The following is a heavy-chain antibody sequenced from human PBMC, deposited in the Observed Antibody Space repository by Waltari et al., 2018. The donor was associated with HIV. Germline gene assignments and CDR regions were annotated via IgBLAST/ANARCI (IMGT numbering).Heavy chain of an antibody. D-gene: IGHD3-3*01. CDR1: GGSFSGYY. CDR2: INHSGST. Sequence: QVQLQQWGAGLLKPSETLSLTCAVYGGSFSGYYWSWIRQPPGKGLEWIGEINHSGSTNYNPSLKSRVTISVDTSKNQFSLKLSSVTAADTAVYYCARGVKRVTIFGVVICFGWFDPWGQGTLVTVSS. CDR3: ARGVKRVTIFGVVICFGWFDP. J-gene: IGHJ5*02. V-gene: IGHV4-34*01.